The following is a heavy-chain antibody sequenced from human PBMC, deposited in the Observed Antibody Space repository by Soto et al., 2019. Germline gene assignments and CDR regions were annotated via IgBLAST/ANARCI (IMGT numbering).Heavy chain of an antibody. Sequence: GGSLRLSCAASGFTFSTYYMGWIRQTPTKGLEWVSSISGSDGATYYADSVKGRFTISRDNSKNTLYLQMNSLRVEDTALYYCVKYKAMTGTNSYFDSWGQGTLLTVSS. D-gene: IGHD3-9*01. CDR3: VKYKAMTGTNSYFDS. J-gene: IGHJ4*02. CDR1: GFTFSTYY. CDR2: ISGSDGAT. V-gene: IGHV3-23*01.